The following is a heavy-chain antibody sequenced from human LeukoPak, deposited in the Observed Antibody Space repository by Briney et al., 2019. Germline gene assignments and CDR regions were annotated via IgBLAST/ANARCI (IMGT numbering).Heavy chain of an antibody. Sequence: AGGSLRLSCAASGFTFSSYGMHWVRQAPGKGLEWVAVIWYDGSNKYYADSVKGRFTISRDNSKNTLYLQMNSLRAEDTAVYYCAKARVGVEPAALDYWGQGTLVTVSS. CDR1: GFTFSSYG. J-gene: IGHJ4*02. CDR2: IWYDGSNK. CDR3: AKARVGVEPAALDY. V-gene: IGHV3-33*06. D-gene: IGHD2-2*01.